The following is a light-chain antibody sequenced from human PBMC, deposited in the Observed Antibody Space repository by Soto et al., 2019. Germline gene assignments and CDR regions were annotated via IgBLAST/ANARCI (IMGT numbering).Light chain of an antibody. Sequence: QSALTQPASVSGSPGQSITISCIGTSSDVGNYHLVSWYQQHPGKVPKVMIYDVSKRPSGVSNRFSGSKSDNTASLTISGLQAEDEADYYCCSYAGSSTFYVFGAGTKLTVL. CDR2: DVS. CDR1: SSDVGNYHL. CDR3: CSYAGSSTFYV. V-gene: IGLV2-23*02. J-gene: IGLJ1*01.